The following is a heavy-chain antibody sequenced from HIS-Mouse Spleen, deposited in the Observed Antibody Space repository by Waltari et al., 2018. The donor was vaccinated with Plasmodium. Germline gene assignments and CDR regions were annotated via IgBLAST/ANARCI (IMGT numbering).Heavy chain of an antibody. J-gene: IGHJ5*02. CDR1: GYSFTSYW. Sequence: AEVKKPGESLKISCKGSGYSFTSYWIGWVRQMPGKGLEWMGIIYPGDSDTRYSPSFQGQVTISADKSISTAYLQWSSLKASDTAMYYCARLYGRPNNQRPSGWFDPWGQGTLVTVSS. D-gene: IGHD4-17*01. V-gene: IGHV5-51*01. CDR2: IYPGDSDT. CDR3: ARLYGRPNNQRPSGWFDP.